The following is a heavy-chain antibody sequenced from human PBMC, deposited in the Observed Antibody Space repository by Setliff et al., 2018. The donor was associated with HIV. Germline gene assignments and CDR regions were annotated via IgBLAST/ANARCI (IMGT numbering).Heavy chain of an antibody. Sequence: SETLSLTCTVSGGSISSGNYHWSWIRQPAGKGLEWIGHIYTSGSTDYNPSLKSRVTISGDTSKNQFSLKLSSVTAADTAVYYCARGLLESDYDYISIYNYFYMDVWGKGTTVTVSS. CDR3: ARGLLESDYDYISIYNYFYMDV. V-gene: IGHV4-61*09. J-gene: IGHJ6*03. D-gene: IGHD5-12*01. CDR1: GGSISSGNYH. CDR2: IYTSGST.